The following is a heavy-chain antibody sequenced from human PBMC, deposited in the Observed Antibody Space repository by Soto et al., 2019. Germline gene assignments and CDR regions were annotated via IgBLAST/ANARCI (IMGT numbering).Heavy chain of an antibody. Sequence: SETLSLTCAVYGGSFSGYYWSWIRQPPGKGLEWIGEINHSGSTNYNPSLKSRVTISVDASKNQFSLKLSSVTAADTAVYYCARGRSSWYGRVKFFDYWGQGTLVTVSS. V-gene: IGHV4-34*01. D-gene: IGHD6-13*01. CDR2: INHSGST. CDR1: GGSFSGYY. CDR3: ARGRSSWYGRVKFFDY. J-gene: IGHJ4*02.